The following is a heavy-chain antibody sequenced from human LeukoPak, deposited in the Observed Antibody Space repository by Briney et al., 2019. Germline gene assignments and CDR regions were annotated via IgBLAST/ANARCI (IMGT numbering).Heavy chain of an antibody. CDR2: IHDSGST. Sequence: PSETLSLTCSVSGVSISSYYWSWIRQPPGKGLVGIGYIHDSGSTNYSPSLQGRVTISVGTSKSQVSLKLSSVTAEDTAVYYCARGEVFWSGNLIWFDPWGQGTLVTVSS. D-gene: IGHD3-3*01. CDR3: ARGEVFWSGNLIWFDP. V-gene: IGHV4-59*01. CDR1: GVSISSYY. J-gene: IGHJ5*02.